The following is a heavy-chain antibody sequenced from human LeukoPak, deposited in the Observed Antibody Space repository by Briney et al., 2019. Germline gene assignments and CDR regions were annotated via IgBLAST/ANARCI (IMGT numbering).Heavy chain of an antibody. Sequence: SGGSLRLSCAASGFTFSSYSMNWVRQAPGKGLEWVSSISSSSSYIYYADSVKGRFTISRDNSKNTLYLQMNSLRAEDTAVYYCARDRSGRYFDYWGQGTLVTVSS. CDR2: ISSSSSYI. CDR1: GFTFSSYS. D-gene: IGHD1-26*01. V-gene: IGHV3-21*01. CDR3: ARDRSGRYFDY. J-gene: IGHJ4*02.